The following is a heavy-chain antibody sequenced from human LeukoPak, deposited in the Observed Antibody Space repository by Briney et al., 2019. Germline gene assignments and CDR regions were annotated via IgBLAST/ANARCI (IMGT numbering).Heavy chain of an antibody. CDR1: GFTFSSYA. CDR3: AKPRPYSSGWYGSFDY. D-gene: IGHD6-19*01. Sequence: PGGSLRLSCAASGFTFSSYAMSWVRQAPGKGLEWVSAISGSGGSTYYADSVKGRFTISRDNSKNTLYLQMNSLRAEDTAVYYCAKPRPYSSGWYGSFDYWGQGTLVTVSS. V-gene: IGHV3-23*01. CDR2: ISGSGGST. J-gene: IGHJ4*02.